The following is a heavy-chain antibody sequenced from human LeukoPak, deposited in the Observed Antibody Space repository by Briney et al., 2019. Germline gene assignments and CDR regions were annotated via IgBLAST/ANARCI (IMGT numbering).Heavy chain of an antibody. D-gene: IGHD1/OR15-1a*01. CDR2: IRYDGSNK. CDR3: AKEGTASKPSDLDY. V-gene: IGHV3-30*02. CDR1: GFTFSSYG. Sequence: GGFLRLSCAASGFTFSSYGMHWVRQAPGKGLEWVAFIRYDGSNKYYADPVKGRFTISRDSSKSTVYLQMNSLRAEDTAVYYCAKEGTASKPSDLDYWGQGTLVTVSS. J-gene: IGHJ4*02.